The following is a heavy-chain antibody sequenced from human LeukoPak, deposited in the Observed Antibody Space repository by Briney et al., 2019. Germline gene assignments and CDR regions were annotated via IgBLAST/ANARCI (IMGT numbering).Heavy chain of an antibody. V-gene: IGHV1-8*02. D-gene: IGHD4-17*01. Sequence: GASVKVSCKASGGTFSSYTISWVRQATGQGLEWMGWMNPNSGNTGYAQKFQGRVTMTRNTSISTAYMELSSLRSEDTAVYYCASARGVTTSDAFDIWGQGTMVTVSS. J-gene: IGHJ3*02. CDR2: MNPNSGNT. CDR1: GGTFSSYT. CDR3: ASARGVTTSDAFDI.